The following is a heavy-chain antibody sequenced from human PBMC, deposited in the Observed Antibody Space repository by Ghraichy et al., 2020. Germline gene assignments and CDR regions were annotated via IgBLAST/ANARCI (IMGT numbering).Heavy chain of an antibody. V-gene: IGHV3-21*01. CDR3: ARDGGSWSPWYFDY. CDR2: ISSSSSDI. D-gene: IGHD6-13*01. Sequence: GGSLRLSCEASGFTFSSYNMNWVRQAPGKGLEWVSSISSSSSDIYYADSVEGRFTISRDNAKNSLYLQMNSLRAADTALYNCARDGGSWSPWYFDYWGQGTLVTVSS. CDR1: GFTFSSYN. J-gene: IGHJ4*02.